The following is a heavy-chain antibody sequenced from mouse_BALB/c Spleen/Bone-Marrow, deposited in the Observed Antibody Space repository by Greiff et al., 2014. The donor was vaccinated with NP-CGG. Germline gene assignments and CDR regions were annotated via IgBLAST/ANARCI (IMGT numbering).Heavy chain of an antibody. CDR2: IDPRTGYT. Sequence: QVQLKESGPELAKPGASVQMSCKTSGHTFTTYWMHWVKQRPGQGLEWIGYIDPRTGYTEYNQKFKDKATLTADKSSNTAYMQLRSLTSEDSAVYYCARYWDTYWGQGTQATVSA. CDR1: GHTFTTYW. D-gene: IGHD4-1*01. V-gene: IGHV1-7*01. J-gene: IGHJ3*01. CDR3: ARYWDTY.